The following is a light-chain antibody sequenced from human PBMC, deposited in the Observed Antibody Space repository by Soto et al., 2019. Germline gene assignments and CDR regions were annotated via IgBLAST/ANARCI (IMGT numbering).Light chain of an antibody. CDR3: QQYNSYQYT. J-gene: IGKJ2*01. CDR2: KAS. CDR1: QSISSW. V-gene: IGKV1-5*03. Sequence: DIQMTQSPSTLSASVGDRVTITCRASQSISSWLAWYQQKPGKAPKLLIYKASSLEGGIPSRFSGNGSEKQFTLTISSLQPEDFDTYYYQQYNSYQYTFGQGTKLEIK.